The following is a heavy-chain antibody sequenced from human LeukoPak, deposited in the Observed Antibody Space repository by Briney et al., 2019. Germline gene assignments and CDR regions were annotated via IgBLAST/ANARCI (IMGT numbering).Heavy chain of an antibody. J-gene: IGHJ3*02. Sequence: GGSLRLSCAASAFTFSSYEMNWVRQAPGKGLEWVSYIDSRGSTIYCADSVKGRFTISRDNAKNPLYLQMNSLRAEDTAVYYCARERMATIFLNAFDIWGQGTMVTVSS. D-gene: IGHD5-24*01. CDR1: AFTFSSYE. CDR3: ARERMATIFLNAFDI. V-gene: IGHV3-48*03. CDR2: IDSRGSTI.